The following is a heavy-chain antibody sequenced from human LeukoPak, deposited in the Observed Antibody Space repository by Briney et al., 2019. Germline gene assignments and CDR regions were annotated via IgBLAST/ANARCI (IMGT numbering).Heavy chain of an antibody. Sequence: GESLIFSCKGSGYSFTCALIGWLRPMAGKVLEWMGIIYPGDSDTRYSPSFQGQVTISADKSISTAYLQWSSLKASDTAMYYCARRAVYYYGSGSFYDYWGQRTLVTVSS. J-gene: IGHJ4*02. V-gene: IGHV5-51*01. CDR1: GYSFTCAL. CDR3: ARRAVYYYGSGSFYDY. D-gene: IGHD3-10*01. CDR2: IYPGDSDT.